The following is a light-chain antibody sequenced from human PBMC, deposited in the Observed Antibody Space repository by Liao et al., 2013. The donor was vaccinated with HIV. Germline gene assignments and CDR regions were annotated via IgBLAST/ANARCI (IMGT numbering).Light chain of an antibody. CDR3: QAWDSSTDYV. Sequence: SYVLTQPPSVSVAPGKTARITCGGNNIGSKSVHWYQQKPGQAPVLVIYYDSDRPSGIPERFSGSNSGNTATLTISRVEAGDEADYYCQAWDSSTDYVFGTGTKVTVL. CDR1: NIGSKS. V-gene: IGLV3-21*01. J-gene: IGLJ1*01. CDR2: YDS.